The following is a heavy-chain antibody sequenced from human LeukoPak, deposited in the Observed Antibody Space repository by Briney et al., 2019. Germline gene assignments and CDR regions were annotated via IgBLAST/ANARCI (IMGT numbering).Heavy chain of an antibody. Sequence: PGGSLRLSCAASGFTFNTYAMAWVRQAPGKGLEWVSAISGSGGSTYYADSVKGRFTISRDNSKNSLYLQMNSLRAEGTAVYYCATNTGDSSGYYYVNFEYWGQGTLVTVSS. D-gene: IGHD3-22*01. V-gene: IGHV3-23*01. J-gene: IGHJ4*02. CDR1: GFTFNTYA. CDR3: ATNTGDSSGYYYVNFEY. CDR2: ISGSGGST.